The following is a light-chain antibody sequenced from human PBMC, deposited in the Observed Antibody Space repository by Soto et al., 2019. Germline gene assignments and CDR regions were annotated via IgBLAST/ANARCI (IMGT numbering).Light chain of an antibody. CDR3: AAWDDSLNGNYV. Sequence: QSLLTHPPSASGTPGQRVTISFFGSSSKIGSNTVNWYQQLPGTAPKLLIYSNNQRPSGVPDRFSGSKSGTSASLAISGLQSEDEADYYCAAWDDSLNGNYVFGTGTKVTVL. J-gene: IGLJ1*01. CDR2: SNN. CDR1: SSKIGSNT. V-gene: IGLV1-44*01.